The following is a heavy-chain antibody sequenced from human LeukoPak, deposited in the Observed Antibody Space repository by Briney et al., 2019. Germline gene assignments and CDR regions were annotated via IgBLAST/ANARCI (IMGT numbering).Heavy chain of an antibody. Sequence: SETLSLTCTVSGYSISSGYYWGWIRQPPGKGLEWIGSIYHSGSTYYNPSLKSRVTISVDTSKNQFSLKLSSVTAADTAVYYCARDREAAAGTSRGHNWFDPWGQGTLVTVSS. CDR1: GYSISSGYY. V-gene: IGHV4-38-2*02. CDR3: ARDREAAAGTSRGHNWFDP. J-gene: IGHJ5*02. D-gene: IGHD6-13*01. CDR2: IYHSGST.